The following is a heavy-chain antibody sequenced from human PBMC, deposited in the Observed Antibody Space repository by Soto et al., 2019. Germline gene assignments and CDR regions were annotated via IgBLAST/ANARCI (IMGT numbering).Heavy chain of an antibody. CDR1: GGSISSSSYY. Sequence: QLQLQESGPGLVKPSETLSLTCTVSGGSISSSSYYWGWIRQPPGKGLEWIGSIYYSGSTYYNPSLKSRVTIAVATAKNHFSLKLSSVTAADTAVYYCRVWDGDASFYYSYGMDVWGQGTTVTVSS. D-gene: IGHD4-17*01. V-gene: IGHV4-39*01. CDR3: RVWDGDASFYYSYGMDV. J-gene: IGHJ6*02. CDR2: IYYSGST.